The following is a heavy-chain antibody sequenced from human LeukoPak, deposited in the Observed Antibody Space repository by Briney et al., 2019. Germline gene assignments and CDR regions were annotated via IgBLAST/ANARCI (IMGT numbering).Heavy chain of an antibody. Sequence: QAGGSLRLSCAASGFTFSNYWMHWVRQAPGKGLVWVSRLNSDGSSTTYADSVKGRFTISRDNAKNTLYLQMNSLRAEDTAVYYCAREFGHNRWYFDYWGEGALVTVSS. V-gene: IGHV3-74*01. D-gene: IGHD5-24*01. CDR3: AREFGHNRWYFDY. CDR2: LNSDGSST. CDR1: GFTFSNYW. J-gene: IGHJ4*02.